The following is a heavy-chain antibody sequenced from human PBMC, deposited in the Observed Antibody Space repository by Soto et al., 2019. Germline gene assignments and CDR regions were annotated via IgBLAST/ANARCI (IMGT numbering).Heavy chain of an antibody. D-gene: IGHD2-21*01. CDR1: GFTFSNYE. CDR3: ARESIGCGGDCLDY. J-gene: IGHJ4*02. Sequence: RLSCAVSGFTFSNYEWNWVRQAPGKGLEWISYIDTSGDAMFYADSVKGRFAVSRDNTMNSLYLQMNSLRAEDTAAYYCARESIGCGGDCLDYWGQGTLVTAPQ. V-gene: IGHV3-48*03. CDR2: IDTSGDAM.